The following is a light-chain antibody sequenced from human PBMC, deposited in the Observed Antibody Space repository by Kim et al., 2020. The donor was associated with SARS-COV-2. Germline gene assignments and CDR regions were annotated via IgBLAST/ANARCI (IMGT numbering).Light chain of an antibody. CDR1: ESNSSW. CDR3: QHYRTTSQFAT. Sequence: VGGRVSITSRGRESNSSWLGLDQQKPRKVPKLLIHNASSLKRGVRARFSGSGSGTEFTLTVSSRQPDDFATDYCQHYRTTSQFATFGRGTKVDIK. CDR2: NAS. V-gene: IGKV1-5*01. J-gene: IGKJ1*01.